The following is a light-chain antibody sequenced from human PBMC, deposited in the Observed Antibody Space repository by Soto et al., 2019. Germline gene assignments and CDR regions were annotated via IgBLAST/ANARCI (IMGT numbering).Light chain of an antibody. J-gene: IGLJ1*01. V-gene: IGLV1-44*01. Sequence: QSVLTQPPSASGTPGQRVTIPCSGSSSNIGSNTVNWYQQLPGTAPKPLIYTNDQRPSGVPDRFSGSRSGTSASLAISGLQFEDEADYHCSSWDDNLDAVVFGAGTKVTVL. CDR2: TND. CDR1: SSNIGSNT. CDR3: SSWDDNLDAVV.